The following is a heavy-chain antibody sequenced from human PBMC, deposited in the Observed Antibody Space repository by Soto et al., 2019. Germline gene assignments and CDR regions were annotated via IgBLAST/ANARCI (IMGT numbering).Heavy chain of an antibody. CDR3: ASWGVATTDAFDI. J-gene: IGHJ3*02. Sequence: SETLSLTCTVSGGSISSGGYYWSWIRQHPGKGLEWIGYIYYSGSTYYNPSLKSRVTISVDTSKNQFSLKLSSVTAADTAVYYCASWGVATTDAFDIWGQGTMVTVSS. CDR2: IYYSGST. D-gene: IGHD3-10*01. CDR1: GGSISSGGYY. V-gene: IGHV4-31*03.